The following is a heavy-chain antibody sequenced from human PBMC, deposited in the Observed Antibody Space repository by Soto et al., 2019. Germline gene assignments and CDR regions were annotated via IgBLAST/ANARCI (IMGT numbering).Heavy chain of an antibody. CDR2: INPNSGXT. V-gene: IGHV1-2*02. D-gene: IGHD6-19*01. Sequence: GASVKVSCKASGYTFSGFYMHWVRQAPGQGLEWMGWINPNSGXTKSAEKFQGRVTMTRDTSISTAYMELSRLTSDDTAVYYCASAAVTGTAGLDFWGQGTQVTVSA. CDR3: ASAAVTGTAGLDF. CDR1: GYTFSGFY. J-gene: IGHJ4*02.